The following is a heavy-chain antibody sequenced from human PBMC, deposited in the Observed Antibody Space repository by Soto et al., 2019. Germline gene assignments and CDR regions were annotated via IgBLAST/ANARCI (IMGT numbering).Heavy chain of an antibody. CDR2: ISGSGGRT. J-gene: IGHJ3*02. V-gene: IGHV3-23*01. CDR3: AKGGYYSLFDI. CDR1: GFPFSSYA. D-gene: IGHD3-16*01. Sequence: GSLRLSCVASGFPFSSYAMSWVRQTPGKGLEWVSGISGSGGRTYYADSVKGRFTISRDNSNNTLSLQMHILRVEDMAVYFCAKGGYYSLFDIWGQGTVVTVSS.